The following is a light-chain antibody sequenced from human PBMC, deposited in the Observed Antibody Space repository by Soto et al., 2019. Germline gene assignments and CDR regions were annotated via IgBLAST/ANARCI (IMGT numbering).Light chain of an antibody. V-gene: IGLV2-23*01. CDR2: EGS. CDR1: SSDVGSYNL. Sequence: QSVLTQPAFVSGSSGQSITISCTGTSSDVGSYNLVSWYQQHPGKAPKLMIYEGSKRPSGVSNRFSGSKSGNTASLTISGLQAEDEADYYCCSDAGSSTYVFGTGT. J-gene: IGLJ1*01. CDR3: CSDAGSSTYV.